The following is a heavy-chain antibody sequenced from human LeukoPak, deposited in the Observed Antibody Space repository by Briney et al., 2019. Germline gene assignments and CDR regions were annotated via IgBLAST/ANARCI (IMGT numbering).Heavy chain of an antibody. Sequence: GASVKVSCKVSGYTLTELSMHWVRQAPGKGLEWMGGFDPEDGETIYAQKFQGRVTMTEDTSTDTAYMELSSLRSEDTAVYYCATALRPHYYDSSGYYLQHWGQGTLVTVSS. V-gene: IGHV1-24*01. CDR3: ATALRPHYYDSSGYYLQH. CDR2: FDPEDGET. D-gene: IGHD3-22*01. J-gene: IGHJ1*01. CDR1: GYTLTELS.